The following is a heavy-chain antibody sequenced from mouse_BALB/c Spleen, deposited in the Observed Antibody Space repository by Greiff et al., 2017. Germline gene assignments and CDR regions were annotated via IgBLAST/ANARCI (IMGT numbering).Heavy chain of an antibody. CDR1: GYTFTIYY. CDR3: AEGTGFDY. J-gene: IGHJ2*01. Sequence: QVQLQQSGAELVKPGASVKLSCKASGYTFTIYYMYWVKQRPGQGLEWIGEINPSNGGTNFNEKFKSKATLTVDKSSSTAYMQLSSLTSEDSAVYYCAEGTGFDYWGQGTTLTVSS. CDR2: INPSNGGT. V-gene: IGHV1S81*02.